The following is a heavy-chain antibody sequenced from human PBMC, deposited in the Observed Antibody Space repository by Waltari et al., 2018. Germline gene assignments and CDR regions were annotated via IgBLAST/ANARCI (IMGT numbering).Heavy chain of an antibody. Sequence: QVQLQESGPVLVKPSATLSLTCTVSGGPISSYYSSCIRQTAGKGLEWIGRIYTSGRTNYNPSMKSRVTMSVDTAKNQFSLKLSSVTAADTAVYYSARGFRDYDSRGEVLDYWGQGTMVTVSS. J-gene: IGHJ4*02. CDR1: GGPISSYY. D-gene: IGHD3-22*01. CDR3: ARGFRDYDSRGEVLDY. V-gene: IGHV4-4*07. CDR2: IYTSGRT.